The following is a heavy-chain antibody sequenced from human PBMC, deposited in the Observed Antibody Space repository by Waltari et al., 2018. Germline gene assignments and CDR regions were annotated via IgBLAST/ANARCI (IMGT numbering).Heavy chain of an antibody. CDR2: INPNSGGT. D-gene: IGHD6-19*01. J-gene: IGHJ4*02. Sequence: QVQLVQSGAEVKEPGASVKVSCKASGYTFTGYYTHWVRQAPGQGLEWMGRINPNSGGTNYAQKFQGRVTMTRDTSISTAYMELSRLRSDDTAVYYCARVSSGWYGPNDYWGQGTLVTVSS. CDR1: GYTFTGYY. V-gene: IGHV1-2*06. CDR3: ARVSSGWYGPNDY.